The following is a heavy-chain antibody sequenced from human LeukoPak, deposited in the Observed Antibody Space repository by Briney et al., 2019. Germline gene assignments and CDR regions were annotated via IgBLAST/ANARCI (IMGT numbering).Heavy chain of an antibody. CDR3: AKALAVQYYNVIGNSRSPVDY. D-gene: IGHD3-10*01. CDR2: ISYDGSNK. Sequence: PGGSLRLSCAASGFTFSSYGMHWVRQAPGKGLEWVAVISYDGSNKYYADSVKGRFTISRDNSKNTLYLQMNSLRAEDTAVYYCAKALAVQYYNVIGNSRSPVDYWGQGTLVTVSS. J-gene: IGHJ4*02. V-gene: IGHV3-30*18. CDR1: GFTFSSYG.